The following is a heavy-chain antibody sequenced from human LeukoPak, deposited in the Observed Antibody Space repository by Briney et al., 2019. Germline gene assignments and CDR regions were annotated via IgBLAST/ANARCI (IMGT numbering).Heavy chain of an antibody. J-gene: IGHJ4*02. CDR1: GYSFTSYW. CDR3: ARHSNYYDSSGYYYYFDY. CDR2: IDPSDSYT. Sequence: GESLKISCKGSGYSFTSYWISWVRQMLGKGLEWMGRIDPSDSYTNYSPSFQGHVTISADKSISTAYLQWSSLKASDTAMYYCARHSNYYDSSGYYYYFDYWGQGTLVTVSS. V-gene: IGHV5-10-1*01. D-gene: IGHD3-22*01.